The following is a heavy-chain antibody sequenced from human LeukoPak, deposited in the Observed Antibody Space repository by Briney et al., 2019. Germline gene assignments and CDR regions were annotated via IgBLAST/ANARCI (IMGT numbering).Heavy chain of an antibody. CDR1: GFTFSSYS. CDR3: GRVCSGSHCGY. CDR2: ISSSSYI. D-gene: IGHD1-26*01. V-gene: IGHV3-21*01. J-gene: IGHJ4*02. Sequence: GGSLRLSCAASGFTFSSYSMNWVRQAPGKGLEWVSSISSSSYIYYADSVKGRFTISRDNAKNSLYLQMNSLRAEDTAVYYCGRVCSGSHCGYWGQGTLVTVSS.